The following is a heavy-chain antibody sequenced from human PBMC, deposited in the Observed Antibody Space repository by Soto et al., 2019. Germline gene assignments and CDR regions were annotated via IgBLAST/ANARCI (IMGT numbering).Heavy chain of an antibody. J-gene: IGHJ4*02. Sequence: QVQLVESGGGVVQPGRSLRLSCAASGFTFSSYGMHWVRQAPGKGLEWVAVIWYDGSNKYYADSVKGRFTISRDNSKNTLYLQMNSLRAEDTAVYYCARRRSGWYDVDYWGQGTLVTVSS. V-gene: IGHV3-33*01. CDR2: IWYDGSNK. CDR3: ARRRSGWYDVDY. CDR1: GFTFSSYG. D-gene: IGHD6-19*01.